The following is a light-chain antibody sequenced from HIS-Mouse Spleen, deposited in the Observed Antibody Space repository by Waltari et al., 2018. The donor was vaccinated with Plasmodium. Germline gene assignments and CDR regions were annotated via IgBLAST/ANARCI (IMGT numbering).Light chain of an antibody. Sequence: SYELTQPPSVSVSPGHTARITCSGNALPQQYAYWHQQKSGQAPVLVIYEDSKRPSGIPERFSGSSSGTMATLTISGAQVEDEADYYCYSTDSSGNHRVFGGGTKLTVL. CDR1: ALPQQY. CDR3: YSTDSSGNHRV. V-gene: IGLV3-10*01. CDR2: EDS. J-gene: IGLJ3*02.